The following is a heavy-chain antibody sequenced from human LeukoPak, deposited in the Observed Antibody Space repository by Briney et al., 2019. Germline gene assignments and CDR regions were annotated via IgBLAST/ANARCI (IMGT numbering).Heavy chain of an antibody. Sequence: SVKVSCKASGYTFTSYGISWVRQAPGQGLEWMGGIIPIFGTANYAQKFQDRVTITADESTSTAYMELSSLRSEDTAMYYCARHEITGTTAYYFDYWGQGTLVTVSS. CDR1: GYTFTSYG. CDR3: ARHEITGTTAYYFDY. CDR2: IIPIFGTA. D-gene: IGHD1-20*01. J-gene: IGHJ4*02. V-gene: IGHV1-69*13.